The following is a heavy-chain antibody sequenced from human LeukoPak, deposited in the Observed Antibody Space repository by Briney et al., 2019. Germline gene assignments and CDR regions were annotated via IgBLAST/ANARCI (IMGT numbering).Heavy chain of an antibody. CDR1: GFTFDGYA. Sequence: GGSLRLSCAASGFTFDGYAMHWVRQAPGKGLEWVSGISWNSGSIGYAASVKGRFTISRDNAKNSLYLQMNSLRAEDTALYYCAKDINSGYYDSSGIDYWGQGTLVTVSS. V-gene: IGHV3-9*01. D-gene: IGHD3-22*01. CDR2: ISWNSGSI. CDR3: AKDINSGYYDSSGIDY. J-gene: IGHJ4*02.